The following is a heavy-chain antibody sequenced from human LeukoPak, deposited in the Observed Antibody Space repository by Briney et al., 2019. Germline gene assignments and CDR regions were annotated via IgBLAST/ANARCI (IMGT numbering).Heavy chain of an antibody. CDR2: IYTSGST. Sequence: SETLSLTCTVSGGSISSGSYYWSWIRQPAGKGLEWIGRIYTSGSTNYNPSLKSRVTISVDTSKNQFSLKLSSVTAADTAVYYCARARNRIAATNWGQGTLVTVSS. V-gene: IGHV4-61*02. D-gene: IGHD6-13*01. CDR3: ARARNRIAATN. CDR1: GGSISSGSYY. J-gene: IGHJ4*02.